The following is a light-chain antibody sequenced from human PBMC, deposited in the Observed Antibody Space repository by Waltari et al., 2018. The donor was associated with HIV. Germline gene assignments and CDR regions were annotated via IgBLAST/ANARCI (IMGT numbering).Light chain of an antibody. CDR2: EST. V-gene: IGLV1-40*01. CDR3: QSFDSVVTSSV. Sequence: QSMLTQPPSVSGAPGQRVTISCSGSSSNIGARYDVHWYQHIPGTAPKLRIYESTKRPSGVPDRFSASTSGTSASLAITGLQAEDEADYYCQSFDSVVTSSVFGGGTKLTVL. CDR1: SSNIGARYD. J-gene: IGLJ2*01.